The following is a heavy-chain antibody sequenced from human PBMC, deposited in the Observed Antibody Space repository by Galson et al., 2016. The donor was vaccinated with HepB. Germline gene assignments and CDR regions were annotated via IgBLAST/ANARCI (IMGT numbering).Heavy chain of an antibody. CDR1: GFSFNSNT. J-gene: IGHJ4*02. D-gene: IGHD3-16*01. CDR3: AKRGGLDYYFDY. V-gene: IGHV3-30*18. Sequence: SLRLSCAASGFSFNSNTMHWARQAPGKGLEWVALISSDGSHKYYADSVKGRFTISRDNSKNTLYLQMDSLRAEDTAVFNCAKRGGLDYYFDYWGQGTLVTVSS. CDR2: ISSDGSHK.